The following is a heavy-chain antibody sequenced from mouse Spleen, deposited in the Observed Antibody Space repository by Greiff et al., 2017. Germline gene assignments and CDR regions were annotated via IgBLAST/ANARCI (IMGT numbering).Heavy chain of an antibody. Sequence: QVQLQQPGAELVRPGSSVKLSCKASGYTFTSYWMHWVKQRPIQGLEWIGNIDPSDSETHYNQKFKDKATLTVDKSSSTAYMQLSSLTSEDSAVYYCARAGYSYYSYVDYWGQGTTLTVSS. D-gene: IGHD2-12*01. V-gene: IGHV1-52*01. CDR1: GYTFTSYW. CDR2: IDPSDSET. CDR3: ARAGYSYYSYVDY. J-gene: IGHJ2*01.